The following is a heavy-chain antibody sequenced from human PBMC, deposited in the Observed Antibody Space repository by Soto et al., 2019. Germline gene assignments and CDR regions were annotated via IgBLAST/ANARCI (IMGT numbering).Heavy chain of an antibody. CDR1: DDSISSHH. Sequence: QLQLQESGSGLVKPSQTLSLTCTVSDDSISSHHLSWIRQPPGKGLEWIGYIYHTGRAFYNSSLKXXVSMAVDNSKNQISLNLRSVTAADTAIYYCVRDAGYGTLDYWGQGTLVTVSS. J-gene: IGHJ4*02. V-gene: IGHV4-30-2*01. D-gene: IGHD5-18*01. CDR2: IYHTGRA. CDR3: VRDAGYGTLDY.